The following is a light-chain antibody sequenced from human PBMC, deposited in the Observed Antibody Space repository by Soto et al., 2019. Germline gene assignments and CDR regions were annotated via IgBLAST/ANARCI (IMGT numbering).Light chain of an antibody. Sequence: SVLTQSPGTLSLSPRERATLSCRASQSVSSSYLAWDQQKPGQAPRLLIYGASSRATGIPDRFSGSGSGTDFTLTISRLEPEDFAVYYCQQYGSSPPWTFGQGTKVDIK. CDR2: GAS. CDR3: QQYGSSPPWT. V-gene: IGKV3-20*01. CDR1: QSVSSSY. J-gene: IGKJ1*01.